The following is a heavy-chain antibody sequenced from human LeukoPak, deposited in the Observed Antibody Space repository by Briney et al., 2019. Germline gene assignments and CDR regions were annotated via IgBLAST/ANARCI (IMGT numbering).Heavy chain of an antibody. CDR2: IKSKTDGGTT. V-gene: IGHV3-15*01. CDR1: GGSISSYY. Sequence: ETLSLTCTVSGGSISSYYWSWIRQPPGKGLEWIGRIKSKTDGGTTDYAAPVKGRFTISRDDSKNTLYLQMNSLKTEDTAVYYCTTPTKWELLSTFAFDIWGQGTMVTVSS. J-gene: IGHJ3*02. CDR3: TTPTKWELLSTFAFDI. D-gene: IGHD1-26*01.